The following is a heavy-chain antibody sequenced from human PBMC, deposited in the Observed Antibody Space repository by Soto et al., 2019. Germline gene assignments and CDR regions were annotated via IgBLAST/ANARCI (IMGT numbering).Heavy chain of an antibody. J-gene: IGHJ4*02. CDR3: AKDQWRIVVVPAALFDY. CDR2: ISYDGSNK. Sequence: ESGGGVVQPGRSLRLSCAASGFTFSSYGMHWVRQAPGKGLEWVAVISYDGSNKYYADSVKGRFTISRDNSKNTLYLQMNSLRAEDTAVYYCAKDQWRIVVVPAALFDYWGQGTLVTVSS. CDR1: GFTFSSYG. V-gene: IGHV3-30*18. D-gene: IGHD2-2*01.